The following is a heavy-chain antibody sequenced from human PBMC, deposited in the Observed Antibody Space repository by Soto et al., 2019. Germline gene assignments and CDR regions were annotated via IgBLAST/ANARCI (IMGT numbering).Heavy chain of an antibody. CDR3: XXXXXXXVTPAHYYYGMDV. D-gene: IGHD3-10*01. J-gene: IGHJ6*02. CDR1: GYTFTSYG. Sequence: QVQLVQSGAEVKKPGASVKVSCKASGYTFTSYGISWVRQAPGQGLEWMGWISAYNGNTNYAQKLQGRVTMTTDTSTSTAYXXXXXXXSXXXXXXXXXXXXXXXVTPAHYYYGMDVWGQGTTVTVSS. CDR2: ISAYNGNT. V-gene: IGHV1-18*01.